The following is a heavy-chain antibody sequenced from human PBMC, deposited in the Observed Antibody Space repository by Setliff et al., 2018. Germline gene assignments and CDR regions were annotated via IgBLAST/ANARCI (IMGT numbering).Heavy chain of an antibody. Sequence: PSETLSLTCTVSGASLSSGTYYWGWIRPPPGKGLEWIGRIYYRGDTYYNASLKGQLTISVDTAQNQSSLRLTSVTAADTAVYYCARTGTYRYFDYWGQGALVTVSS. V-gene: IGHV4-39*01. CDR1: GASLSSGTYY. J-gene: IGHJ4*02. CDR3: ARTGTYRYFDY. CDR2: IYYRGDT. D-gene: IGHD1-1*01.